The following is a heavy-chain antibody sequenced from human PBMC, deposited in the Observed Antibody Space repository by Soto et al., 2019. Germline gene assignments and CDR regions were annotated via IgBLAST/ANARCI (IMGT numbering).Heavy chain of an antibody. CDR3: ATGQIYYGSHY. V-gene: IGHV4-59*01. CDR2: VYYTGST. D-gene: IGHD3-10*01. J-gene: IGHJ4*02. Sequence: QVQLQESGPGLVKPSETLSLTCTVSGGSISHYYRSWIRQPPGKGLEWIGYVYYTGSTNYNPSLMSRVTISLDTSKNQFSLKLSSVTAADTAVYYCATGQIYYGSHYWGQGTLVTVSS. CDR1: GGSISHYY.